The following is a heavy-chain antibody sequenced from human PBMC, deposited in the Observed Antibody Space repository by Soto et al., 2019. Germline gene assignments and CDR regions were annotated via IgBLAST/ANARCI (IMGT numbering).Heavy chain of an antibody. CDR3: ARRMITFGGVPYWSFDL. J-gene: IGHJ2*01. Sequence: EVQLVQSGAEVKKPGESLKISCKGSGYSFTSYWIGWVRQMPGKGLEWMGIIYPGDSDTRYSPSFQGQVTISADKTISTAYLQWSSLKASDTAMYYCARRMITFGGVPYWSFDLWGRGTLVTVSS. D-gene: IGHD3-16*01. CDR1: GYSFTSYW. CDR2: IYPGDSDT. V-gene: IGHV5-51*03.